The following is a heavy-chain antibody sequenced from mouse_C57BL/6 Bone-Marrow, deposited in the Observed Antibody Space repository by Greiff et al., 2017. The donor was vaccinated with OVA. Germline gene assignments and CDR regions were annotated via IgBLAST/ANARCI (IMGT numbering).Heavy chain of an antibody. CDR2: INPYNGGT. J-gene: IGHJ4*01. CDR1: GYTFTDYY. D-gene: IGHD1-1*02. CDR3: AIWSYAMDY. Sequence: EVQLQQSGPVLVKPGASVKMSCKASGYTFTDYYMNWVKQSPGKSLEWIGVINPYNGGTSYNQKFKGKATLTVDKSSSTAYMELNSLTSEDSAVYYCAIWSYAMDYWGQGTSVTVSS. V-gene: IGHV1-19*01.